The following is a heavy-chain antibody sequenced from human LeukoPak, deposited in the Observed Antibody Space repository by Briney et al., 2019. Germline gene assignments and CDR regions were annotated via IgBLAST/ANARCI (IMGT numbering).Heavy chain of an antibody. D-gene: IGHD3-10*01. V-gene: IGHV1-2*02. CDR2: INPNSGGT. J-gene: IGHJ4*02. CDR1: GYTFTGYY. CDR3: ARGLYYYGSGSCLGDY. Sequence: GASVKVSCKASGYTFTGYYMHWVRQAPGQGLEWMGWINPNSGGTNYAQKFQGRVTMTRDTSISTAYMELSRLRSDDTAVYYCARGLYYYGSGSCLGDYWGQGTLVTVPS.